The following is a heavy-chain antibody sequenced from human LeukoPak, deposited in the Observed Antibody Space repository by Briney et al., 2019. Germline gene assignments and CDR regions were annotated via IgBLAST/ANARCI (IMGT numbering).Heavy chain of an antibody. J-gene: IGHJ4*02. CDR2: ISGSGGST. V-gene: IGHV3-23*01. CDR3: AKLPVSYSSGWSNFDY. D-gene: IGHD6-19*01. Sequence: GGSLRLSCAASGFTFSSYAMSWVRQAPGKGLKWVSGISGSGGSTYYADSVKGRFTISRDNSKNTLYLQMNSLRAEDTAIYYCAKLPVSYSSGWSNFDYWGQGTLVTVSS. CDR1: GFTFSSYA.